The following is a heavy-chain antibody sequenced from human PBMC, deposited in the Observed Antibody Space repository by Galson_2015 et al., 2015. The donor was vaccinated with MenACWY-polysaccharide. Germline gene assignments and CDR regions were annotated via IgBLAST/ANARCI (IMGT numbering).Heavy chain of an antibody. J-gene: IGHJ4*02. V-gene: IGHV3-48*02. CDR3: AKSLTILDY. CDR1: GFTFSSNS. Sequence: SLRLSCAASGFTFSSNSMNWVRQAPGKGLEWVSSISSAGSSIYYADSVKCRFTISRDTAENTLYLQMNLLSEEDTAAYYCAKSLTILDYWGQGTLVTVSS. CDR2: ISSAGSSI. D-gene: IGHD2-21*01.